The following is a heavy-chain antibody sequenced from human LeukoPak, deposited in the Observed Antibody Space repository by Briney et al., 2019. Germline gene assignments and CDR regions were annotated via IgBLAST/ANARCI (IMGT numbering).Heavy chain of an antibody. D-gene: IGHD3-22*01. Sequence: GGSLRLSCVASGFPFSSYWMTWVRQAPGKGLEWVANINQDGSKKYYVDSVKGRFTISRDNVKNSVYLQMNSLRAEDTAVYSCARDPPDYYDSSGLNYFDYWGQGTLVTVSS. J-gene: IGHJ4*02. CDR3: ARDPPDYYDSSGLNYFDY. CDR2: INQDGSKK. V-gene: IGHV3-7*01. CDR1: GFPFSSYW.